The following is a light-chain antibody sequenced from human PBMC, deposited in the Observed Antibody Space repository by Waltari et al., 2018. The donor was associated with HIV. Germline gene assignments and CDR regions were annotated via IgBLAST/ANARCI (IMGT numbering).Light chain of an antibody. Sequence: QSVLTQPLSASRTPGQRLTIPCSRLSSNIGRNTVNWYQQPPTPSPNLPPYSHNHRPSVVPDRFSGSKSGTSASLAISWLQSYDEADYYCAAWDGSLNGRVFGGGTKLTVL. CDR1: SSNIGRNT. J-gene: IGLJ3*02. V-gene: IGLV1-44*01. CDR3: AAWDGSLNGRV. CDR2: SHN.